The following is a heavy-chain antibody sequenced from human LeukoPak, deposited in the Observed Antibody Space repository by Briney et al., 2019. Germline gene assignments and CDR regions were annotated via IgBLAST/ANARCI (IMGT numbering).Heavy chain of an antibody. D-gene: IGHD4-17*01. Sequence: TSETLSLTCTVFGGSLSRGGYYWNWIRQQPGQGLEWLGYIYHSGTARYNPSSKSRLNMSVDMSRNQFSLNLSSVTVADTALYYCARGGDYGDYFVYWGQGSMVSVSS. J-gene: IGHJ4*02. CDR2: IYHSGTA. CDR3: ARGGDYGDYFVY. V-gene: IGHV4-31*03. CDR1: GGSLSRGGYY.